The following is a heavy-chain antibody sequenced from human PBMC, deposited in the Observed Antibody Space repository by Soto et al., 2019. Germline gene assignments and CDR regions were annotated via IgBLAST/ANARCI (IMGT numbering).Heavy chain of an antibody. CDR3: AKDQIGSYLTFDY. CDR1: GFTFSSYG. CDR2: ISYDGSNK. Sequence: QVQLVESGGGVVQPGRSLRLSCAASGFTFSSYGMHWVRQAPGKGLEWVAVISYDGSNKYYADSVKGRFTISRDNSKNTLYLQMNSLRAEDTAVYYCAKDQIGSYLTFDYWGQGTLVTVSS. J-gene: IGHJ4*02. D-gene: IGHD1-26*01. V-gene: IGHV3-30*18.